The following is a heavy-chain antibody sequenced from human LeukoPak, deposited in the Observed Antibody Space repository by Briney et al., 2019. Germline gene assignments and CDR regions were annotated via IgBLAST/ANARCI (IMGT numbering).Heavy chain of an antibody. CDR1: GFTFSSYS. V-gene: IGHV3-21*01. D-gene: IGHD3-22*01. J-gene: IGHJ4*02. Sequence: GGSLRLSCAASGFTFSSYSIIWVRQAPGKGLEWVSSISVRSNYIYYADSVRGRFSISRDDARDSLYLEMNSLRAEDSAVYYCVRLRRNSDRSGYYYYYDYWGQGTLVTVSS. CDR3: VRLRRNSDRSGYYYYYDY. CDR2: ISVRSNYI.